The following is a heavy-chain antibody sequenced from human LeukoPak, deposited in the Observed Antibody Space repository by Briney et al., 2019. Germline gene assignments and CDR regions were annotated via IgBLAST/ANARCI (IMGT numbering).Heavy chain of an antibody. V-gene: IGHV3-30*04. CDR3: ARARYGSCFDY. Sequence: GGSLRLSCAASGFTFSSYAMHWVRQAPGKGLEWVAVISYDGSNKYYADSVKGRFTISRDNSKNTLYLQMNSLRAEDTAVYYCARARYGSCFDYWGQGTLVTVSS. CDR1: GFTFSSYA. D-gene: IGHD2-15*01. J-gene: IGHJ4*02. CDR2: ISYDGSNK.